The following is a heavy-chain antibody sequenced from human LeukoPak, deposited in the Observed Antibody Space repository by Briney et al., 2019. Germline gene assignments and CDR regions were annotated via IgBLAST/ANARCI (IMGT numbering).Heavy chain of an antibody. D-gene: IGHD3/OR15-3a*01. CDR3: TTDNGPVSVGGAFDI. J-gene: IGHJ3*02. V-gene: IGHV3-15*01. Sequence: PGGSLRLSCAASGFTFSNAWMSWVRQAPGKGLEWVGRIKSKADGGTTDYAAPVKGRFTISRDDSKNTLYLQMNSLKTEDTAVYYCTTDNGPVSVGGAFDIWGQGTMVTVSS. CDR1: GFTFSNAW. CDR2: IKSKADGGTT.